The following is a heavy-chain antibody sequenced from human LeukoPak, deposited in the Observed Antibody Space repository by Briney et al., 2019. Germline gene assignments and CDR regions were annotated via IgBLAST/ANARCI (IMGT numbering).Heavy chain of an antibody. Sequence: SETLSLTCAVSGGSISSSNWWTWVRQPPGKGLEWIGEIYHSGSTNYNPSLKSRVTISVDTSKNQFSLKLSSVTAADTAVYYCARVRSGWYGVSEVDYWGQGTLVTVSS. CDR2: IYHSGST. V-gene: IGHV4-4*02. J-gene: IGHJ4*02. D-gene: IGHD6-19*01. CDR3: ARVRSGWYGVSEVDY. CDR1: GGSISSSNW.